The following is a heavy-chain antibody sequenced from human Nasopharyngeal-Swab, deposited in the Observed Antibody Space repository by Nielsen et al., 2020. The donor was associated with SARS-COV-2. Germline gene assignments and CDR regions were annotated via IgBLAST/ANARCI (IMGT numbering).Heavy chain of an antibody. J-gene: IGHJ3*02. D-gene: IGHD2/OR15-2a*01. CDR2: IWYDGSNK. CDR1: GFTFSSYG. Sequence: GESLKISCAASGFTFSSYGMHWVRQAPGKGLEWVAVIWYDGSNKYYADSVKGRFTISRDNSKNTLYLQMNSLRAEDTAVYYCARGNRPGAFDIWGQGTMVTVSS. CDR3: ARGNRPGAFDI. V-gene: IGHV3-33*01.